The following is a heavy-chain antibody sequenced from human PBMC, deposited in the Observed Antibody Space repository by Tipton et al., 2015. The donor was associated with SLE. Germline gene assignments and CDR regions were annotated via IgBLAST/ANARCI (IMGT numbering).Heavy chain of an antibody. CDR2: MYHSGST. V-gene: IGHV4-31*03. J-gene: IGHJ6*02. CDR1: GGSISSGGYY. D-gene: IGHD5-12*01. Sequence: TLSLTCTVSGGSISSGGYYWSWIRQHPGKGLEWIGYMYHSGSTYYNPSLKSRVTISVDTSKNQFSLKLSSVTAADTAVYYCARAKLATDPLYFYYGMDVWGQGTTVTVSS. CDR3: ARAKLATDPLYFYYGMDV.